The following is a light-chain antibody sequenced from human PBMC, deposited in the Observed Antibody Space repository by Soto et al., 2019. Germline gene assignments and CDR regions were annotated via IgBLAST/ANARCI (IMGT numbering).Light chain of an antibody. Sequence: QSALTQPASVSGSPGQSITISRTGTSSDVGSYNLVSWYQQRPGQAPKLIIYEGNKRPSGVSNRFSASKSANTASLTISGLQAEDEADYYCCSYAGSSTVYVFGTGTKVTVL. V-gene: IGLV2-23*01. CDR1: SSDVGSYNL. J-gene: IGLJ1*01. CDR2: EGN. CDR3: CSYAGSSTVYV.